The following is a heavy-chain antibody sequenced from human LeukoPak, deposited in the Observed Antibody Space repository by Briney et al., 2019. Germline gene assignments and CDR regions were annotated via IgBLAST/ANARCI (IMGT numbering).Heavy chain of an antibody. Sequence: ASVKVSCKASGYSFTNYDISWVRQAPGKGLEWMGGFDPEDGETIYAQKFQGRVTMTEDTSTDTAYMELSSLRSEDTAVYYCATGGPYQPFDYWGQGTLVTVSS. CDR3: ATGGPYQPFDY. D-gene: IGHD2-2*01. CDR1: GYSFTNYD. CDR2: FDPEDGET. V-gene: IGHV1-24*01. J-gene: IGHJ4*02.